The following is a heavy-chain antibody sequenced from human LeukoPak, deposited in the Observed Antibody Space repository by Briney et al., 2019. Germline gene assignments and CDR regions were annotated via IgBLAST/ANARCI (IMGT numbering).Heavy chain of an antibody. Sequence: SETLSLTCTVSGGSISGYYWNWMRQPPGKGLEWIGYFYYSRSTNYNPSLRGRGTISLDTSKNQFSLTLSSVTAADTAVYYCAGGSGWLFDYWGQGIPVTVSP. CDR2: FYYSRST. J-gene: IGHJ4*02. CDR1: GGSISGYY. V-gene: IGHV4-59*01. D-gene: IGHD6-19*01. CDR3: AGGSGWLFDY.